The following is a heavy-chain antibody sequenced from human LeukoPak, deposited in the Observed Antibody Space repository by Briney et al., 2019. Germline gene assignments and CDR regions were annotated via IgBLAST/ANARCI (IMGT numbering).Heavy chain of an antibody. CDR3: ARDREFDYGSGTTPFDY. CDR1: GYSLSSGYY. D-gene: IGHD3-10*01. CDR2: SYHSGST. Sequence: SETLCLTCAVSGYSLSSGYYWGWTRPPPGRGVEWFGSSYHSGSTYYNPSLKRRVTISVDTSKTQFSLKLRSVTAADTAVYYCARDREFDYGSGTTPFDYWGQGTLVTVSS. J-gene: IGHJ4*02. V-gene: IGHV4-38-2*02.